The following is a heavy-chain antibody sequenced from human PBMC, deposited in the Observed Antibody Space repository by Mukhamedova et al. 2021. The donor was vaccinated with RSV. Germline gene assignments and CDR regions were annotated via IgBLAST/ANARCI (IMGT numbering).Heavy chain of an antibody. J-gene: IGHJ4*02. CDR3: ARGAAQSTARMGY. V-gene: IGHV1-46*01. D-gene: IGHD5/OR15-5a*01. Sequence: EYMGLINPNDASTTYAQKFQGRVSMTRDTSTSTVYMDLSSLTSDDTAVYYCARGAAQSTARMGYWGQGTLVTVSS. CDR2: INPNDAST.